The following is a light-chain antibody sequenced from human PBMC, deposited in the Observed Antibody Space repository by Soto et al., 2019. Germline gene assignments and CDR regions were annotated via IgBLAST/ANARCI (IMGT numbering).Light chain of an antibody. CDR3: QHHKSYSEA. Sequence: DIQMTQYTSPLSGSLGDRFTITCRASQTISSWLAWYQQKPGKAPKLLIYKASTLKSGVPSRFSGSGSGTEFTLTISSLQPDDFAPYYCQHHKSYSEAFGQGTKVDVK. CDR1: QTISSW. CDR2: KAS. V-gene: IGKV1-5*03. J-gene: IGKJ1*01.